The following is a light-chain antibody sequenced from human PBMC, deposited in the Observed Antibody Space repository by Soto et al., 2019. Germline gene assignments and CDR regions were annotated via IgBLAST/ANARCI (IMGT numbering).Light chain of an antibody. Sequence: IVLTQSPDTLSLSPGERATLSCRASQSVSSNYLAWYQQKLGQAPRLLIYDASRRATGIPDRFSGSGSGTDFTLTISRLEPEDFVVYYCLQYGRSPTFGQGTKVEIK. J-gene: IGKJ1*01. CDR1: QSVSSNY. CDR2: DAS. V-gene: IGKV3-20*01. CDR3: LQYGRSPT.